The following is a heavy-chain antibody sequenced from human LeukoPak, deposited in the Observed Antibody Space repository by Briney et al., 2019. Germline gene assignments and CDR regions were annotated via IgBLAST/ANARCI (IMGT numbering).Heavy chain of an antibody. J-gene: IGHJ4*02. CDR2: IRYDGKTE. CDR3: AKDLNTVVMQYFDS. Sequence: GSLRLSCKGSGFPFSSYGMHRVRQNPGRGLEWVAFIRYDGKTEYYADSVKGRFTIAREDSHSTVHLHMKDLRPDDAAVYFCAKDLNTVVMQYFDSWGQGTLVSVSS. D-gene: IGHD2-21*01. CDR1: GFPFSSYG. V-gene: IGHV3-30*02.